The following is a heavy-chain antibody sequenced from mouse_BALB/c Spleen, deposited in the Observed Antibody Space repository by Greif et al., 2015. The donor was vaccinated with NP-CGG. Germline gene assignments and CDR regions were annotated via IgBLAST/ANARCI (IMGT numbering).Heavy chain of an antibody. CDR3: APYDYGSSVFAD. CDR2: IDPANGNT. J-gene: IGHJ3*01. D-gene: IGHD1-1*01. CDR1: GFNIKDTY. Sequence: VQLQQSGAEVVKPGASVKLSCTASGFNIKDTYMHWVRQRPEQGLEWIGRIDPANGNTKYDPKFKGKATITADTSSSTAYLQLSSLTSEDTAVYYCAPYDYGSSVFADWGQGTLVTVSA. V-gene: IGHV14-3*02.